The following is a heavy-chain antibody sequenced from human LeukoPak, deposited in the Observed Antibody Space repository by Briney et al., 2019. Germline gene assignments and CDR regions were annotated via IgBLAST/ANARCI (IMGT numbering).Heavy chain of an antibody. V-gene: IGHV3-15*01. CDR1: GFTFSNAW. D-gene: IGHD4-17*01. CDR3: TKGFYGYYVLDAFDI. J-gene: IGHJ3*02. CDR2: IKSKTDGGTT. Sequence: GGSLRLSCAASGFTFSNAWMSWVRQAPGKGLEWVGRIKSKTDGGTTDYAAPVKGRFTISRDDSKNTLYLQMNSLKTEDTAVYYCTKGFYGYYVLDAFDIWGQGTMVTVSS.